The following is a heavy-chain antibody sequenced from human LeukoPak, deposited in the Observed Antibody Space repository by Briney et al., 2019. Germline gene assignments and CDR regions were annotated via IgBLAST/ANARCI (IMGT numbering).Heavy chain of an antibody. V-gene: IGHV4-30-2*01. J-gene: IGHJ4*02. CDR2: RYHSGTT. CDR3: ARGAYDSLTGYYRGMPVGYFNY. CDR1: GFTISSGGYS. Sequence: SETLSLTCAASGFTISSGGYSWSWIRQPPGKGREWVVNRYHSGTTYYNSVLKSRVTISVDRSKIQFSLKLSSVSAAETAVYYCARGAYDSLTGYYRGMPVGYFNYWGQGTLVTVSS. D-gene: IGHD3-9*01.